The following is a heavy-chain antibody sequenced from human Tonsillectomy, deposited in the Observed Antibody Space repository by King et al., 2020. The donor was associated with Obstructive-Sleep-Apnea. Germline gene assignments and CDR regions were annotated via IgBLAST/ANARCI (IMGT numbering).Heavy chain of an antibody. J-gene: IGHJ4*02. Sequence: VQLVESGGGVVQPGRSLRLSCAASGFTFSGYGLHWVRQAPGKGLEGVALISYDGNGKNYADSDKGRFTISRDNSKNTLYLKMSSLRDEDTAVYYCVKDFREHWTLYYWGQGTLVTVSS. V-gene: IGHV3-30*18. CDR2: ISYDGNGK. CDR1: GFTFSGYG. CDR3: VKDFREHWTLYY. D-gene: IGHD3/OR15-3a*01.